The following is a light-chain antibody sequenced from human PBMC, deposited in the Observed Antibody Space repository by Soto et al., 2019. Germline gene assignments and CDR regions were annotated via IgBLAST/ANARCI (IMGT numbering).Light chain of an antibody. J-gene: IGLJ2*01. CDR2: DDS. Sequence: QSALTQPPSVSGSPGQSITISCTGTSSDVGGYNYVPWYQQHPGTAPKLMIYDDSNRPSGVSNRFSGSKSGNTASLTISGLQAEDEADYYCRSYTSSLSRVVFGGGTKLTVL. CDR1: SSDVGGYNY. V-gene: IGLV2-14*01. CDR3: RSYTSSLSRVV.